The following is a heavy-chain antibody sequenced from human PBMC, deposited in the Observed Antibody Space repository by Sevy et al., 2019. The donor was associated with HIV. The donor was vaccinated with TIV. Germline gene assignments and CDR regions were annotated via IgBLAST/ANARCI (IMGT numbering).Heavy chain of an antibody. J-gene: IGHJ4*02. V-gene: IGHV6-1*01. CDR1: GDSVSSNSAA. Sequence: SQTLSLTCAISGDSVSSNSAAWNWIRQSPSRGLEWLGRTYYRSKWYNDYAVSGKSRVTINPDTSKNQFSLQLNSVTPEDTAVYYCARDQDQWGSSGWKSAFDYWGQGTLVTVSS. D-gene: IGHD6-19*01. CDR2: TYYRSKWYN. CDR3: ARDQDQWGSSGWKSAFDY.